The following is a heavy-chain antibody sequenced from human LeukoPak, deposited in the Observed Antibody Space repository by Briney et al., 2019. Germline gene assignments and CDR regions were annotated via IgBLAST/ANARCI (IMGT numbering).Heavy chain of an antibody. J-gene: IGHJ5*02. CDR3: ARVDGSSSFNGFDP. D-gene: IGHD6-6*01. CDR2: ISAYNGNT. CDR1: GYTFTSYG. Sequence: RASVKVSCKASGYTFTSYGISWVRQAPGQGLEWMGWISAYNGNTNYAQKLQGRVTMTTDTSTSTAYMELRSLRSDDTAVYYCARVDGSSSFNGFDPWGQGTLSPSPQ. V-gene: IGHV1-18*01.